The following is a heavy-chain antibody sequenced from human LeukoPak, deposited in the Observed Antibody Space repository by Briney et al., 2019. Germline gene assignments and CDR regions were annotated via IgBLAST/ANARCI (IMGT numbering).Heavy chain of an antibody. J-gene: IGHJ4*02. CDR1: GGSISSSSYY. CDR3: ARQGFGIDY. V-gene: IGHV4-39*01. D-gene: IGHD3-16*01. CDR2: IYYSGST. Sequence: SETLSLTCTVSGGSISSSSYYWGWIRQPPGKGLEWIGSIYYSGSTYYNPSLKSRVTVSVDTSKNQFSLKLSSVTAADTAVYYCARQGFGIDYWGQGTLSPSPQ.